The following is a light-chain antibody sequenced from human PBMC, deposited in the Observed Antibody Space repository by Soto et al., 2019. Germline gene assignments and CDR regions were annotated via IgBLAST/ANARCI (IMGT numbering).Light chain of an antibody. Sequence: DIQMTQSPSTLSASVGDRVTITCRASQTMSSWLAWYQEKPGKAPKLLIYKASSLESGVPSRFSGSGSGTEFTLTISSLQSDDFATYYCQQYNTYVTFGGGTKVEIK. CDR1: QTMSSW. V-gene: IGKV1-5*03. CDR3: QQYNTYVT. CDR2: KAS. J-gene: IGKJ4*01.